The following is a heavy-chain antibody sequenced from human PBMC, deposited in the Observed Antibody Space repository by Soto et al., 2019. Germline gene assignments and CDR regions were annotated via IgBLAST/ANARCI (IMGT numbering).Heavy chain of an antibody. CDR3: ARENIYYDFWSGPDY. D-gene: IGHD3-3*01. CDR2: INPSGGST. CDR1: GYTFTSYY. J-gene: IGHJ4*02. V-gene: IGHV1-46*01. Sequence: GASVKVSCKASGYTFTSYYMHWVRQAPGQGLEWMGIINPSGGSTSYAQKFQGRVTMTRDTSTSTVYMELSSLRSGDTAVYYCARENIYYDFWSGPDYWGQGTLVTVSS.